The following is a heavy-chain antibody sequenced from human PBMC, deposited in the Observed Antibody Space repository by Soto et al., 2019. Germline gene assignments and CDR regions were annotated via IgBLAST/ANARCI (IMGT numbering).Heavy chain of an antibody. D-gene: IGHD3-3*01. Sequence: GGSLRLSCAASGFSFSDYYMRWIRQTPGKGLEWVSYTSSSDSIYYADSVKGRFTISRDNAKNSAYLQMNSLRAADTAVYYCARAGTSVPSYYDEESWSGPLNYPIDDGGQGTLVTVAS. CDR1: GFSFSDYY. CDR3: ARAGTSVPSYYDEESWSGPLNYPIDD. J-gene: IGHJ4*02. V-gene: IGHV3-11*01. CDR2: TSSSDSI.